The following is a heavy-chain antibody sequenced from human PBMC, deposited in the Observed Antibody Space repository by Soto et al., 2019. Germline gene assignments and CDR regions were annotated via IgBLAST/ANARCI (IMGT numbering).Heavy chain of an antibody. V-gene: IGHV1-18*01. CDR2: ISPHKGNT. CDR1: GYNFSRIG. D-gene: IGHD3-10*01. Sequence: VASVKVSCKASGYNFSRIGISWVRQAPGRGLEWMGWISPHKGNTHYAQGLQGRVTMTTDISTSTADMEVRSLTSDDTAVYYCARDLDASGSYDTDYWGQGTLVAGS. CDR3: ARDLDASGSYDTDY. J-gene: IGHJ4*02.